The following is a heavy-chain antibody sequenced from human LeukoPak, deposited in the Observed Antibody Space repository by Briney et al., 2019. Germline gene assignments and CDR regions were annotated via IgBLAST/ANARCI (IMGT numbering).Heavy chain of an antibody. D-gene: IGHD3-9*01. J-gene: IGHJ4*02. CDR1: GFTFSNYA. CDR2: VSGRDDST. V-gene: IGHV3-23*01. CDR3: AKWGDYDILTGYYDSDY. Sequence: GASLRLSCAASGFTFSNYAMSWVRQAPGKGLEWVSAVSGRDDSTYYADSVMGRFTISRDNSKNTLYLQMNSLRAEDTAVYYCAKWGDYDILTGYYDSDYWGQGTLVTVSS.